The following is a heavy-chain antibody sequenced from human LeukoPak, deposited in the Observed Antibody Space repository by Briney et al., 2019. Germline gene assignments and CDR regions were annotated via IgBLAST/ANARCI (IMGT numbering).Heavy chain of an antibody. CDR3: ARHDVPGSTSLTTFQY. CDR1: GGSISRSGYY. V-gene: IGHV4-39*01. J-gene: IGHJ1*01. CDR2: IYYSGST. Sequence: SVTLSLTCTVSGGSISRSGYYWGSIRQPPGRGLECIGSIYYSGSTYYNPSLKSRVTISVDTSKNQFSLKLSSVTAADSAVYYCARHDVPGSTSLTTFQYWGQGTLVTVSS. D-gene: IGHD1-26*01.